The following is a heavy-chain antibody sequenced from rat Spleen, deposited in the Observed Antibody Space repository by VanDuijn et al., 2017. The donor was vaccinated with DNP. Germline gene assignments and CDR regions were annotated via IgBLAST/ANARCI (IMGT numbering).Heavy chain of an antibody. J-gene: IGHJ4*01. CDR2: INYDGTRT. CDR3: AKHLDA. V-gene: IGHV5-17*01. CDR1: GFTFSDYA. Sequence: EVQLVESGGDLVQPGRSLILSCAASGFTFSDYAMAWVRQAPKKGLEWVATINYDGTRTYYRDSVKGRFTISRDNARSILYLQMDSLGSEDTATYYCAKHLDAWGQGTSVTVSS.